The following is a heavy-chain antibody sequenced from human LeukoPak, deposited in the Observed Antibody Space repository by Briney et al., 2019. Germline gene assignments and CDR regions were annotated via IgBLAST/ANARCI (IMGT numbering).Heavy chain of an antibody. V-gene: IGHV1-69*13. J-gene: IGHJ4*02. CDR3: AREGGYSYEGYFDY. CDR2: IIPIFGTA. Sequence: GASVKVSCKASGYTFTSYGISWVRQAPGQGLEWMGGIIPIFGTANYAQKFQGRVTITADESTSTAYMELSSLRSEDTAVYYCAREGGYSYEGYFDYWGQGTLVTVSS. D-gene: IGHD5-18*01. CDR1: GYTFTSYG.